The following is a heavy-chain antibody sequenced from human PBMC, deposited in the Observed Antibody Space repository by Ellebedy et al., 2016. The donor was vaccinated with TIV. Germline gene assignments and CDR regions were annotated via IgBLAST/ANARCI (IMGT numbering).Heavy chain of an antibody. CDR1: GFTFSSFA. Sequence: GGSLRLSCAAFGFTFSSFAIHWVRQAPGKGLEWLSVMSAGGDNTYHADSVKGRFTISRDNAKNTLYLQMNRLRPEDTAVYYCAKGTSSGFNYDRVGFEYWGQGTLVAVSS. CDR3: AKGTSSGFNYDRVGFEY. CDR2: MSAGGDNT. J-gene: IGHJ4*02. V-gene: IGHV3-23*01. D-gene: IGHD3-16*01.